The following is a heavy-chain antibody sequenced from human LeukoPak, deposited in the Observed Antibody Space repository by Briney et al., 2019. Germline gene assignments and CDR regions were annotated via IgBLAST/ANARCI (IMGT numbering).Heavy chain of an antibody. CDR1: GYTFTSYG. CDR2: ISAYNGNT. D-gene: IGHD6-13*01. J-gene: IGHJ4*02. CDR3: ARDLTAAGPFDY. V-gene: IGHV1-18*01. Sequence: GASGKVSCKASGYTFTSYGISWVRRAPGQGLEWMGWISAYNGNTNYAQKLQGRVTMTTDTSTSTAYMELRSLRSDDTAVYYCARDLTAAGPFDYWGQGTLVTVSS.